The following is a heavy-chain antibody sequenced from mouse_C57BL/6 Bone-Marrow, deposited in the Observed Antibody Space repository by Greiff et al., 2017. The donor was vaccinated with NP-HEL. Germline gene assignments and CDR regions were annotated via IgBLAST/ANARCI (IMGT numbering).Heavy chain of an antibody. Sequence: EVQRVESGGGLVKPGGSLKLSCAASGFTFSSYAMSWVRQTPEKRLEWVATISDGGSYTYYPDNVKGRFTISRDNAKNNLYLQMSHLKSEDTAMYYCARGSYYGSSWYFDVWGTGTTVTVSS. CDR1: GFTFSSYA. J-gene: IGHJ1*03. CDR2: ISDGGSYT. CDR3: ARGSYYGSSWYFDV. D-gene: IGHD1-1*01. V-gene: IGHV5-4*01.